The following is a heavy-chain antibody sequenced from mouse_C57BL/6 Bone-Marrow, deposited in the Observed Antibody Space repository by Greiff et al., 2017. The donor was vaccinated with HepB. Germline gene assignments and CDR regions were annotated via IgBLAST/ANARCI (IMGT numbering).Heavy chain of an antibody. D-gene: IGHD2-4*01. V-gene: IGHV5-6*01. CDR3: ARHGGLRRPFAY. CDR1: GFTFSSYG. Sequence: EVQLVESGGDLVKPGGSLKLSCAASGFTFSSYGMSSVRQTPDKRLEWVATISSGGSYTYYPDSVKGRFTISRDNAKNTLYLQMSSLKSEDTAMYYCARHGGLRRPFAYWGQGTLVTVSA. CDR2: ISSGGSYT. J-gene: IGHJ3*01.